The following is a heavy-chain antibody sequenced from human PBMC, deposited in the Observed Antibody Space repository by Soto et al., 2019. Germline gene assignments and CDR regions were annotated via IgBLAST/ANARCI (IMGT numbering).Heavy chain of an antibody. CDR3: ARQSYNWFDP. CDR2: VYHSGST. D-gene: IGHD3-10*01. J-gene: IGHJ5*02. CDR1: GGSISDNW. V-gene: IGHV4-4*02. Sequence: SETLSLTCAVSGGSISDNWWSWARQPPGKGLEWIGEVYHSGSTYYNPSLKSGVTISVDKSKNQFSLKLNSVTAADTAVYYCARQSYNWFDPWGQGTLVTVAS.